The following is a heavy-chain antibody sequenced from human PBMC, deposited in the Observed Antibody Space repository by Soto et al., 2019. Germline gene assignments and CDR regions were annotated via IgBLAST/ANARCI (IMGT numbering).Heavy chain of an antibody. Sequence: GGSLRLSCAASGFTFSSYSMNWVRQAPGKGLEWVSSISSSSSYIYYADSVKGRFTISRDNSKNTLYLQMNSLRAEDTAVYYCARGNYDSSGYYFDYWGQGTLVTVSS. V-gene: IGHV3-21*01. CDR1: GFTFSSYS. CDR2: ISSSSSYI. D-gene: IGHD3-22*01. J-gene: IGHJ4*02. CDR3: ARGNYDSSGYYFDY.